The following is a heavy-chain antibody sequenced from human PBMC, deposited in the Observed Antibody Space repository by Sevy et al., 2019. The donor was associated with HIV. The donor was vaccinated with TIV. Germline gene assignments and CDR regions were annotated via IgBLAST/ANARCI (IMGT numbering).Heavy chain of an antibody. CDR3: ARVLPPYYDFWSGYYTFSYYGMDV. Sequence: GGSLRLSCAASGFTFSSYEMNWVRQAPGKGLEWFSYISSSGSTIYYADSVKGRFTISRDNAKNSLYLQMNSLRAEDTAVYYCARVLPPYYDFWSGYYTFSYYGMDVWGQGTTVTVSS. V-gene: IGHV3-48*03. D-gene: IGHD3-3*01. CDR2: ISSSGSTI. CDR1: GFTFSSYE. J-gene: IGHJ6*02.